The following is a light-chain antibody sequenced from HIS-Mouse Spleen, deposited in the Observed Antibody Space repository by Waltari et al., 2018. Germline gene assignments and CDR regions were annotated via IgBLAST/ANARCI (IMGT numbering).Light chain of an antibody. CDR1: QRVSSY. CDR3: QQRSNWLT. Sequence: EIVLTQSPATLSLSPWERATLSCRASQRVSSYLAWYQQKPGQAPRLLIYDASNRATGIPARFSGSGSGTDFTLTISSLEPEDFAVYYCQQRSNWLTFGGGTKVEIK. J-gene: IGKJ4*01. CDR2: DAS. V-gene: IGKV3-11*01.